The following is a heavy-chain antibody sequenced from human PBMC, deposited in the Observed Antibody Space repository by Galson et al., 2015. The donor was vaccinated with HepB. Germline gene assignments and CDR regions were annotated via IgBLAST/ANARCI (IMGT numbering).Heavy chain of an antibody. CDR2: TYYRSKWSN. D-gene: IGHD7-27*01. Sequence: CAISGDSVSSNSAAWNWIRQSPSRGLEWLGRTYYRSKWSNDYAVSVKSRITINPDTSKNQFSLQLNSVTPEDTAVYYCARDVATELGKRIYYYYGMDVWGQGTTVTVSS. CDR3: ARDVATELGKRIYYYYGMDV. CDR1: GDSVSSNSAA. V-gene: IGHV6-1*01. J-gene: IGHJ6*02.